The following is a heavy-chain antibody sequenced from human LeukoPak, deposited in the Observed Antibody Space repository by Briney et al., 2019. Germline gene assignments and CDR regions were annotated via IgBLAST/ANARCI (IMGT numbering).Heavy chain of an antibody. Sequence: GGSLRLSCAASGLAFDSYWMHWVRQAPGKGLEWLSRVNTYGTTTSYADSVKGRFSSSRDNAKNALFLQMNRLRIEDSAVYYCARVMDYGDSRELAFWGQGTRVTVSS. CDR1: GLAFDSYW. CDR2: VNTYGTTT. D-gene: IGHD4-17*01. J-gene: IGHJ4*02. V-gene: IGHV3-74*01. CDR3: ARVMDYGDSRELAF.